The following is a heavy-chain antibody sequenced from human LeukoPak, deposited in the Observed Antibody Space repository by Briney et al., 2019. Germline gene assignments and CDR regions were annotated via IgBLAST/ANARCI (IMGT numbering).Heavy chain of an antibody. CDR3: ARGDGITYYHWYFGL. CDR2: IRYDGSNK. Sequence: GGSLRLSCAASGFTFSSYGMHWVRQAPGKGLEWVAFIRYDGSNKYYADSVKGRFTTSRDNSKNTLYLEMNSLRTEDTAVYYCARGDGITYYHWYFGLWGRGTLVTVSS. D-gene: IGHD3-10*01. CDR1: GFTFSSYG. V-gene: IGHV3-30*02. J-gene: IGHJ2*01.